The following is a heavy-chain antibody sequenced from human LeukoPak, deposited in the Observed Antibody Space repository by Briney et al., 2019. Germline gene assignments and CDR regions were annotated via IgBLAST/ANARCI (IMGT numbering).Heavy chain of an antibody. Sequence: GASVKVSCKASGYTFTGYYMHWVRQAPGQGLEWMGWINPNSGGTNYAQKFQGWVTMTRDTSISTAYMELSRLRSDDTAVYYCARTQAVAGDFYYYYGMDVWGQGTTVTVSS. CDR2: INPNSGGT. CDR1: GYTFTGYY. D-gene: IGHD6-19*01. J-gene: IGHJ6*02. CDR3: ARTQAVAGDFYYYYGMDV. V-gene: IGHV1-2*04.